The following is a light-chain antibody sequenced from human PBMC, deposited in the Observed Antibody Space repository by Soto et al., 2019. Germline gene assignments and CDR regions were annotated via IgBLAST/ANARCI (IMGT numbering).Light chain of an antibody. CDR3: QQRVAWPLT. Sequence: IVLTQSPATLSLSPGEIASLSCRATQTVGITLAWYQQRPGQAPRLLIYDASSRAAGIPARFSGGGSGTDFTLAISSLEPDEFAVYYCQQRVAWPLTFGGGTKVDIK. J-gene: IGKJ4*01. CDR2: DAS. V-gene: IGKV3-11*01. CDR1: QTVGIT.